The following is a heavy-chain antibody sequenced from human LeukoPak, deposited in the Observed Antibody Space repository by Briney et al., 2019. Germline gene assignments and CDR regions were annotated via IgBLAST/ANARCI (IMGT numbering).Heavy chain of an antibody. D-gene: IGHD5-18*01. CDR2: ISAYNGNT. CDR3: ASDRNPRIQLWSNFVY. V-gene: IGHV1-18*01. J-gene: IGHJ4*02. CDR1: GYTFTSYG. Sequence: ASVKVSCKASGYTFTSYGISWVRQAPGQGLEWMGWISAYNGNTNYAQKLQGRVTMTTDTSTSTAYVELRSLRSDDTAVYYCASDRNPRIQLWSNFVYWCQGTLVTVSS.